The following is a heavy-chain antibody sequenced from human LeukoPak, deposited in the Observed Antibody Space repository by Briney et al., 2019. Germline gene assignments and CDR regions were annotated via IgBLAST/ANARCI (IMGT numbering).Heavy chain of an antibody. D-gene: IGHD5-18*01. Sequence: SETLSLTCTVSGGSISIYYWSWIRQPAGKGLEWIGRIYSSGYTNYNPSLKSRVTMSVDTSKNQFSLKLSSVTAADTAVYYCARVAAMSTHDAFDIWGQGIMVTVSS. CDR3: ARVAAMSTHDAFDI. CDR2: IYSSGYT. J-gene: IGHJ3*02. CDR1: GGSISIYY. V-gene: IGHV4-4*07.